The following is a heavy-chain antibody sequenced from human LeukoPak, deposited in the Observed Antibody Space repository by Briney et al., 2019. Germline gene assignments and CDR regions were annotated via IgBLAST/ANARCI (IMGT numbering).Heavy chain of an antibody. Sequence: TSETLSLTCAVSGYSISSGYYWGWIRQPPGKGLEWIGSIYHSGSTYYNPSLKSRVTISVDTSKNQLSLMLSSVTAADTAVYYCARCLWFGENFDYWGQGTLVTVSS. CDR3: ARCLWFGENFDY. V-gene: IGHV4-38-2*01. CDR2: IYHSGST. CDR1: GYSISSGYY. J-gene: IGHJ4*02. D-gene: IGHD3-10*01.